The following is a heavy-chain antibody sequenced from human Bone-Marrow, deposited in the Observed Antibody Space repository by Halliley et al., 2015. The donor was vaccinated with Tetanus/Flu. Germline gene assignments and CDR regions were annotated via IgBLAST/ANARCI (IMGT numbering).Heavy chain of an antibody. CDR3: ARLLLWRVGDY. CDR1: GGSISNSDYY. J-gene: IGHJ4*02. D-gene: IGHD3-16*01. Sequence: TLSLTCTVSGGSISNSDYYWGWIRQPPGKGLEWLGSINYSGSTYDNPSLKSRVTISVDTSKNQFSLRLTSVTAADTAVYYCARLLLWRVGDYWGQGTLVTVSS. V-gene: IGHV4-39*01. CDR2: INYSGST.